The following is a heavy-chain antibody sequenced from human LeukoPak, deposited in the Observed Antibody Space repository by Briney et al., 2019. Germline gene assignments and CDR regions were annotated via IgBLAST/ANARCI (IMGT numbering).Heavy chain of an antibody. D-gene: IGHD6-19*01. CDR1: GDSISSYY. J-gene: IGHJ4*02. V-gene: IGHV4-59*08. CDR3: ARALGDVSGWYEYYFDY. CDR2: IYYSGST. Sequence: SETLSLTCTVSGDSISSYYWSWIRQPPGKGLEWIGYIYYSGSTNYNPSLKSRVTISVDTSKNQFSLKLSSVTAADTAVYYCARALGDVSGWYEYYFDYWGQGTLVTVSS.